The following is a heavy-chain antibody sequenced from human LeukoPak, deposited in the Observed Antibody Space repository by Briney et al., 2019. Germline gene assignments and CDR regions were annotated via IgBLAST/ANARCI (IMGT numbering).Heavy chain of an antibody. V-gene: IGHV4-39*01. D-gene: IGHD3-3*01. CDR1: GGSISSSSYW. J-gene: IGHJ4*02. Sequence: SETLSLTCTVSGGSISSSSYWWGWLRQPPGEGLDWIGSVFYSGNTHYKPSLQSRVTISVDTSKNQFSLKLSSVTAADTAVYYCARQRGLSNWSFDYWGLGTLVTVSS. CDR3: ARQRGLSNWSFDY. CDR2: VFYSGNT.